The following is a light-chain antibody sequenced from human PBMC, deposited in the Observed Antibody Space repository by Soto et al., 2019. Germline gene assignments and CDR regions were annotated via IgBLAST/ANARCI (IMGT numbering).Light chain of an antibody. Sequence: EIVLTQSPCTLSLSPGDRATLSCRASQSVNSNFLAWYQQKPGQAPRLLIYGASSRATGIPDTFSGSGSGTDFTLTISSLEPEDFAVYYCQQRSNWPITFGQGTRLEI. CDR2: GAS. CDR1: QSVNSNF. V-gene: IGKV3D-20*02. CDR3: QQRSNWPIT. J-gene: IGKJ5*01.